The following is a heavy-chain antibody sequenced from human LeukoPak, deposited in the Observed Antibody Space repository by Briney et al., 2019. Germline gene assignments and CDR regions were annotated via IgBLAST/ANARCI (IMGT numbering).Heavy chain of an antibody. CDR1: GFTFSSYG. CDR2: ISYDGSNK. CDR3: AKDPSYNWNYAGYFDY. Sequence: PGGSLRLSCAASGFTFSSYGMHWVRQAPGKGLEWVAVISYDGSNKYYADSVKGRFTISRDNSKNTLYLQMNSLRAEDTAVYYCAKDPSYNWNYAGYFDYWGQGTLVTVSS. J-gene: IGHJ4*02. D-gene: IGHD1-7*01. V-gene: IGHV3-30*18.